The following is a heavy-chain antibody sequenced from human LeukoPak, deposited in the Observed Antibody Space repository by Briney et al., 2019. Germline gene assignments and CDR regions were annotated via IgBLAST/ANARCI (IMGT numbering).Heavy chain of an antibody. CDR2: IHPGDSDT. D-gene: IGHD2-2*03. J-gene: IGHJ4*02. CDR1: GYSFTSYW. CDR3: ARALGYCSSTSCYVNFDY. V-gene: IGHV5-51*04. Sequence: GESLKISCKGSGYSFTSYWIGWVRQMPGKGLEWMGIIHPGDSDTRYSPSLQGQVTISADKPISTAYLQWSSLKASDTAMYYCARALGYCSSTSCYVNFDYWGQGTLVTVSS.